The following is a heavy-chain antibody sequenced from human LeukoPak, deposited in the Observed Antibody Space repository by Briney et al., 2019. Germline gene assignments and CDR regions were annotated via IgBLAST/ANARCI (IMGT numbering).Heavy chain of an antibody. CDR3: ARVSSTTRRHDAFDI. J-gene: IGHJ3*02. V-gene: IGHV1-2*02. Sequence: ASVKVSCKASGYTFTGYYMHWVRHAPGQGLGWMGWITPNSGGTIYGQKLQGRVTMARDTSISTAYMELSRLRSDDTAVYYCARVSSTTRRHDAFDIWGQGTMVTVSS. CDR1: GYTFTGYY. CDR2: ITPNSGGT. D-gene: IGHD1-1*01.